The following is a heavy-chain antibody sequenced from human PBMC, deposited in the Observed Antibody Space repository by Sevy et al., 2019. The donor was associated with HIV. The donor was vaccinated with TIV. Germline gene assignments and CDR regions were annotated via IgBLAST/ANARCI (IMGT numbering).Heavy chain of an antibody. CDR1: GFTFSSYS. J-gene: IGHJ3*02. V-gene: IGHV3-21*01. Sequence: GGSLRLSCAASGFTFSSYSMNWVRQAPGKGLEWVSSISSSSSYIYYADSVKGRFTISRDNAKNSLYLQMNSLRAEDTAVYYCARDKGTRDAFDIWGQGTMVTVSS. CDR3: ARDKGTRDAFDI. CDR2: ISSSSSYI.